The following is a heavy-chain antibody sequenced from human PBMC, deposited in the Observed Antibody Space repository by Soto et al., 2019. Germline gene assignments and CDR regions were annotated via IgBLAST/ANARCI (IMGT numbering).Heavy chain of an antibody. V-gene: IGHV3-72*01. CDR3: TPGLLGVAPSSTLHGMDV. Sequence: EVQLVESGGGLVQPGGSLRLSCAASGFTFSDHYMDWVRQAPGKGLEWVARSRNRVNSHTTEYAASVKGSFTISRDEYKISLYLQMNSLKIADTAVYYCTPGLLGVAPSSTLHGMDVWGQWPTVTVSS. CDR2: SRNRVNSHTT. D-gene: IGHD1-26*01. J-gene: IGHJ6*01. CDR1: GFTFSDHY.